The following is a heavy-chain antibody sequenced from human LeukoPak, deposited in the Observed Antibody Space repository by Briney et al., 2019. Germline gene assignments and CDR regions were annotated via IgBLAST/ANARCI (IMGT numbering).Heavy chain of an antibody. V-gene: IGHV1-8*01. CDR3: ARDQEGATGYPDY. Sequence: ASVKVSCKASGYTFTSYDINWVRQATGQGLEWMGWMNPNSGNTGYAQKFQGRVTMTRDTSISTAYMELSRLRSDDTAVYYCARDQEGATGYPDYWGQGTLVTVSS. J-gene: IGHJ4*02. CDR1: GYTFTSYD. CDR2: MNPNSGNT. D-gene: IGHD1-26*01.